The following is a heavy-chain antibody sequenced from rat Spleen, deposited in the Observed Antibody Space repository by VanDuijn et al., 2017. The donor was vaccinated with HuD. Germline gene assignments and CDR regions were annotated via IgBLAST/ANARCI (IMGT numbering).Heavy chain of an antibody. CDR1: GFTFSNYG. V-gene: IGHV5-29*01. Sequence: EVQLVESGGGLVQPGRSLKLSCAASGFTFSNYGMAWVRQAPTKGLEWVATISYDGSSTYYRDSVKGRFTISRDNAKSTLYLQMDSLRSEDTATYYCARIGSSGDYWGQGVMVTVSS. CDR3: ARIGSSGDY. J-gene: IGHJ2*01. D-gene: IGHD5-1*01. CDR2: ISYDGSST.